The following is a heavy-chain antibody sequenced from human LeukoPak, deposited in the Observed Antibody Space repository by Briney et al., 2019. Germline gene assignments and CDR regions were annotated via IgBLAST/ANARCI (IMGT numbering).Heavy chain of an antibody. V-gene: IGHV4-34*01. CDR3: ARGLYGSGSYSYYYGMDV. CDR2: INHSGST. Sequence: PSETPSLTCAVYGGSFSGYYWSWIRQPPGKGLEWIGEINHSGSTNYNPSLKSRVTISVDTSKNQFSLKLSSVTAADTAVNYCARGLYGSGSYSYYYGMDVWGKGTTVTVSS. CDR1: GGSFSGYY. D-gene: IGHD3-10*01. J-gene: IGHJ6*04.